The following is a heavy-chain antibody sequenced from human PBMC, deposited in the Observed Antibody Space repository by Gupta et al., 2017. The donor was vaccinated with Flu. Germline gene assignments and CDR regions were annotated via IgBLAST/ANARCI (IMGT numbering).Heavy chain of an antibody. CDR2: ISSSGSTI. CDR1: GFTFSSYE. V-gene: IGHV3-48*03. D-gene: IGHD3-16*01. CDR3: ARGTYYLGGFMPYYYGMDV. Sequence: EVQLVESGGGLVQPGGSLRLSCAASGFTFSSYEMNWVRQAPGKGLEWVSYISSSGSTIYYADSVKGRFTISRDNAKNSLYLQMNSLRAEDTAVYYCARGTYYLGGFMPYYYGMDVWGQGTTVTVSS. J-gene: IGHJ6*02.